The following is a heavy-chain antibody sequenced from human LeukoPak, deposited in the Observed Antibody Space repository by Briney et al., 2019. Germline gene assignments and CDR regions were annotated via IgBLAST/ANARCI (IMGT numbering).Heavy chain of an antibody. Sequence: SETLSLTCAVYGGSYSGYYWSWIRQPPGKGLEWIGEINHSGSTNYNPSLKSRVTISVDTSKNQFSLKPSSVTAADTAVYYCARAWDRYAFDIWGQGTMVTVSS. V-gene: IGHV4-34*01. CDR1: GGSYSGYY. J-gene: IGHJ3*02. CDR2: INHSGST. D-gene: IGHD1-26*01. CDR3: ARAWDRYAFDI.